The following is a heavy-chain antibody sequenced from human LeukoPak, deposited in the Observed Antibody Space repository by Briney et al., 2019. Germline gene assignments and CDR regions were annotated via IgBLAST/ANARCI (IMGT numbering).Heavy chain of an antibody. Sequence: ASVKVSCKASGYVFTSYGISWVRQAPGQGLEWMGWISAYNGNTKYAQKLQGRVTMTTDTSTSTAYMELRSLRSDDTAVYYCARVSPGYGDYVIPAFDIWGQGTMVTVSS. D-gene: IGHD4-17*01. J-gene: IGHJ3*02. V-gene: IGHV1-18*04. CDR3: ARVSPGYGDYVIPAFDI. CDR1: GYVFTSYG. CDR2: ISAYNGNT.